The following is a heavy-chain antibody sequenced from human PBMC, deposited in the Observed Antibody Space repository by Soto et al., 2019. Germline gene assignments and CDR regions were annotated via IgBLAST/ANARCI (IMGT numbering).Heavy chain of an antibody. Sequence: PSETLSLTCTVSGGSISSYYWSWIRQPPGKGLEWIGDIYYSGSTNYNPSLKSRVTISVDTSKNQFSLKLSSVTAADTAVYYCARGRRVGVGHRQSYYWFDPWGQGTLVTVSS. D-gene: IGHD3-3*01. CDR3: ARGRRVGVGHRQSYYWFDP. J-gene: IGHJ5*02. V-gene: IGHV4-59*12. CDR2: IYYSGST. CDR1: GGSISSYY.